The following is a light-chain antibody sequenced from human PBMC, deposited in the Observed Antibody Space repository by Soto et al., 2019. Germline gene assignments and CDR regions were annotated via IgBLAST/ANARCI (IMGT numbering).Light chain of an antibody. J-gene: IGKJ2*01. CDR3: QRRNSYPRT. Sequence: DIQLTQSPSFLSASVGDRVTITCRASQGINIFLAWFQQKPGKAPNLLISAASTLQSGVPSRFSGSGSETEFTLTITRLQPEDSATYCCQRRNSYPRTFGQGTKVEIK. CDR2: AAS. CDR1: QGINIF. V-gene: IGKV1-9*01.